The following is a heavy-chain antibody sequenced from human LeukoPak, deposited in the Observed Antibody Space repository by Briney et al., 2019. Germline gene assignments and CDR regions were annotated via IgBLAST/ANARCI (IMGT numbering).Heavy chain of an antibody. D-gene: IGHD2-2*01. V-gene: IGHV4-30-2*01. CDR2: IYHSGST. Sequence: SETLSLTCTVSGGSISSGGYYWSWIRQPPGKGLEWIGYIYHSGSTYYNPSLKSRVTISVDRSKNQFSLKLSSVTAADTAVYYCARDCSSTSCRDLDYFDYWGQGTLVTVSS. CDR1: GGSISSGGYY. J-gene: IGHJ4*02. CDR3: ARDCSSTSCRDLDYFDY.